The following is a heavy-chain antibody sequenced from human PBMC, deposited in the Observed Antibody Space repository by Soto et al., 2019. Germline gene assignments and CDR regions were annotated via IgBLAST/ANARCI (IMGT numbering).Heavy chain of an antibody. V-gene: IGHV3-21*01. J-gene: IGHJ4*02. CDR3: ARDLGVALATLTLDS. CDR2: ITTSSSFR. Sequence: PGGSLRLSCAASGFTFSTYSMNWVRQAPGKGLEWVADITTSSSFRFYADSLKGRFTISRDDAKNSLYLHMNSLRVEDTGVYYCARDLGVALATLTLDSWGQGTLVTVSS. D-gene: IGHD2-15*01. CDR1: GFTFSTYS.